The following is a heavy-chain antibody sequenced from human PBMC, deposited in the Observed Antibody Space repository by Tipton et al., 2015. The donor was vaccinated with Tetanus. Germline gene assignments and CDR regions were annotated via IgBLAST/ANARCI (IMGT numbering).Heavy chain of an antibody. V-gene: IGHV4-31*03. Sequence: LRLSCTVSGGSISSGGYYWSWIRQHPGKGLEWIGYIYYSGSTYHNPSLKSRVTISVDTSKNQFSLKLSSVTAADTAVYYCARKCGYYGSGRGWFEPWGKGPLVAVSP. CDR1: GGSISSGGYY. CDR3: ARKCGYYGSGRGWFEP. D-gene: IGHD3-10*01. J-gene: IGHJ5*02. CDR2: IYYSGST.